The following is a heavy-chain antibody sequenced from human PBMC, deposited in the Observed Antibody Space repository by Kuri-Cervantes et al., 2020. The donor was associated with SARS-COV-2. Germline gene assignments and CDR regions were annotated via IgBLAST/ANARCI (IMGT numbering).Heavy chain of an antibody. CDR2: INHSGST. Sequence: SETLSLTCAVYGGSFSGYYWCWIRQPPGKGLEWIGEINHSGSTNYNPSLKSRVTISVDTSKNQFSLKLSSVTAADTAVYYCARGGRIAVAGILLPLYYYGMDVWGQGTTVTVSS. CDR3: ARGGRIAVAGILLPLYYYGMDV. D-gene: IGHD6-19*01. CDR1: GGSFSGYY. V-gene: IGHV4-34*01. J-gene: IGHJ6*02.